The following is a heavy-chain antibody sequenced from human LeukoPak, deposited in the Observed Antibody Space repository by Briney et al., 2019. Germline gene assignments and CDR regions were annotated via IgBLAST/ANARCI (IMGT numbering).Heavy chain of an antibody. D-gene: IGHD3-16*01. CDR1: GGSINSYMYY. V-gene: IGHV4-39*01. CDR2: VYYTGTT. J-gene: IGHJ4*02. CDR3: VRLPHCGSPDY. Sequence: SETLSLTCTVSGGSINSYMYYWGWIRQPPGKGLEWISSVYYTGTTHYNPSLKSRITIFMDTSKNEFSLKLSSVTVADTAIYYCVRLPHCGSPDYWGQGALVTVSS.